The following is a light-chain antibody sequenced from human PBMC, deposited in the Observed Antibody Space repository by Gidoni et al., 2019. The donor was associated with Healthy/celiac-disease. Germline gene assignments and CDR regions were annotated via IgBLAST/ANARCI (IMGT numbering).Light chain of an antibody. CDR1: SRDVGGYNY. V-gene: IGLV2-14*01. J-gene: IGLJ2*01. CDR3: SSYTNSSTQ. Sequence: SALTQPASVSGSPGQSNTISCTGTSRDVGGYNYVSWYQQHPGKAPRLLFYDVSNRPSGVSNRFSGSKSGNTAYLTISGRQAEDEAEYYCSSYTNSSTQIGGGTKLTVL. CDR2: DVS.